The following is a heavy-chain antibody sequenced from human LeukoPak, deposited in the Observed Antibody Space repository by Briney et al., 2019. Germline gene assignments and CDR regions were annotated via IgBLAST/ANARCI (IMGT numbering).Heavy chain of an antibody. CDR3: AREYRGIRGVNGY. CDR2: IRQDGSEK. CDR1: GFTFSSYW. J-gene: IGHJ4*02. Sequence: GGSLRLSCAASGFTFSSYWMSWVRQAPGKGLEWVANIRQDGSEKYYVDSVKGRFTISRDNAKNSLYLQMNSLRPEDTAVYYCAREYRGIRGVNGYWGQGTLVTVSS. D-gene: IGHD3-10*01. V-gene: IGHV3-7*01.